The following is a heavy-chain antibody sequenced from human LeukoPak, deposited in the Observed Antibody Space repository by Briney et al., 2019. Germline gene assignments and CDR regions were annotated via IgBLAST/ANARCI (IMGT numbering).Heavy chain of an antibody. CDR2: INPNSGGT. CDR1: GYTFTGYY. J-gene: IGHJ4*02. D-gene: IGHD4-11*01. V-gene: IGHV1-2*02. CDR3: ARGTLETTMSGDY. Sequence: ASVKVSCKASGYTFTGYYMHWVRQAPGQGLEWMGWINPNSGGTNYAQKFQGRVTMTRDTSISTAYMELSRLRSDDTAVYYCARGTLETTMSGDYWGQGTLVTVSS.